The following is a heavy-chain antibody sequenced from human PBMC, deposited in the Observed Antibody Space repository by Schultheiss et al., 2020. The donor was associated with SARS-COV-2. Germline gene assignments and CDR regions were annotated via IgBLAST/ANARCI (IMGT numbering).Heavy chain of an antibody. D-gene: IGHD1-1*01. Sequence: GGSLRLSCAASGFTFSSYSMNWVRQAPGKGLEWVSSISSSSSYIYYADSVKGRFTISRDNAKNLLYLQMNSLRAEDTAVYYCAREGNWNDLDYWGQGTLVTVSS. CDR1: GFTFSSYS. CDR2: ISSSSSYI. J-gene: IGHJ4*02. V-gene: IGHV3-21*01. CDR3: AREGNWNDLDY.